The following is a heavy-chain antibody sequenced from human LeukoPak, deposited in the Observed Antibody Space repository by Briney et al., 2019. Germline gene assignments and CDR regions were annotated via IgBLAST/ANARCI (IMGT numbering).Heavy chain of an antibody. CDR3: ARRLLLWFGEPRMDV. CDR2: IYYSGST. Sequence: SETLPLTCAVSGGSISSTSYYWGWIRQPPGKGLEWIGSIYYSGSTYYNPSLKSRVTILIDTSKNQFSLKLTSVTAADTAVYYCARRLLLWFGEPRMDVWGQGTTVTVSS. D-gene: IGHD3-10*01. CDR1: GGSISSTSYY. V-gene: IGHV4-39*07. J-gene: IGHJ6*02.